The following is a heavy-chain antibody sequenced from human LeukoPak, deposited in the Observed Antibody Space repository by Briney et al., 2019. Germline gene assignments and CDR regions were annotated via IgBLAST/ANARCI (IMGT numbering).Heavy chain of an antibody. Sequence: SETLSLTCAVYGGSFSGYYWSWIRQPPGKGLEWIGEINHSGSTNYNPSLKSRVTISVDTSKNQFSLKLSSVTAADTAVYYCVRWYYYGSGSSQWGQGTLVTVSS. CDR1: GGSFSGYY. J-gene: IGHJ4*02. CDR2: INHSGST. CDR3: VRWYYYGSGSSQ. D-gene: IGHD3-10*01. V-gene: IGHV4-34*01.